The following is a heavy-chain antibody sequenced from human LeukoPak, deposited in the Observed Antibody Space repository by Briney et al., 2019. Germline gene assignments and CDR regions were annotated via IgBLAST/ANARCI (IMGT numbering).Heavy chain of an antibody. D-gene: IGHD1-26*01. CDR3: ATTTSGGDAFDI. Sequence: ASVKVSCKASGYTFTSYDINWVRQATGQGLEWMGWMNPNSGNTGYAQKFQGRVTITRNTFISTAYMELSSLRSEDTAVYYCATTTSGGDAFDIWGQGTMVTVSS. CDR2: MNPNSGNT. V-gene: IGHV1-8*03. CDR1: GYTFTSYD. J-gene: IGHJ3*02.